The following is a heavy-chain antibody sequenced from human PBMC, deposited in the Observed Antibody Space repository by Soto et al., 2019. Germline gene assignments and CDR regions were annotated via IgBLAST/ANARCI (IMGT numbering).Heavy chain of an antibody. CDR2: IYYSGVT. V-gene: IGHV4-59*01. Sequence: PSVTLSLSCSIFGSYIPSNYWTWIRQPLGEGLEWIGNIYYSGVTNYNPSLQSRVSISVDSSNNQCSLNLSSVTAADTVVYYCATGEGGNLPRLFDWLFWGRGTLVTVS. CDR3: ATGEGGNLPRLFDWLF. D-gene: IGHD3-9*01. CDR1: GSYIPSNY. J-gene: IGHJ1*01.